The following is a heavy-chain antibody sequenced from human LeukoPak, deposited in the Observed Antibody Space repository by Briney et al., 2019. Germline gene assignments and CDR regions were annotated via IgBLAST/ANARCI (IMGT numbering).Heavy chain of an antibody. CDR1: GGSISSSSYY. CDR2: IYYSGST. D-gene: IGHD3-10*01. Sequence: SETLSLTCTVSGGSISSSSYYWCWIRQPPGKGLEWIGSIYYSGSTYYNPSLKSRVTISVDTSKNQFSLKLSSVTAADTAVYYCARRLWFGELWGLGYFDYWGQGTLVTVSS. CDR3: ARRLWFGELWGLGYFDY. J-gene: IGHJ4*02. V-gene: IGHV4-39*01.